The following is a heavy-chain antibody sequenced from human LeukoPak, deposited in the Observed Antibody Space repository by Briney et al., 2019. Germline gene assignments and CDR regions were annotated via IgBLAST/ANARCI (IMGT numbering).Heavy chain of an antibody. D-gene: IGHD3-9*01. CDR1: GFAFRSYG. J-gene: IGHJ4*02. CDR3: AKNRGVLRNFDCYDY. CDR2: ISGIGDST. V-gene: IGHV3-23*01. Sequence: TEGSLRLSCAVSGFAFRSYGMSWVRQAPGKGLEWVSAISGIGDSTYYADSVKGRFTISRDNSKNTLYLQVNSLRAEDTAVYYCAKNRGVLRNFDCYDYWGQGTLVTVSS.